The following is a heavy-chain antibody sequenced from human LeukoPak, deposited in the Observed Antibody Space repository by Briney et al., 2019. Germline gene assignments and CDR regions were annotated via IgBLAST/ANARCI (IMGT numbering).Heavy chain of an antibody. CDR2: IRVGDVT. CDR1: VFAVSNKF. D-gene: IGHD7-27*01. V-gene: IGHV3-53*01. J-gene: IGHJ4*02. CDR3: AKDGGLWVSAHWGDS. Sequence: GGSLRLSCAASVFAVSNKFMYWVRQAPGKGLEWVSVIRVGDVTHYADSVKGRFTVSRDDSKNTLYLQMNSLRAEDTAINYCAKDGGLWVSAHWGDSWGRGTLATVSS.